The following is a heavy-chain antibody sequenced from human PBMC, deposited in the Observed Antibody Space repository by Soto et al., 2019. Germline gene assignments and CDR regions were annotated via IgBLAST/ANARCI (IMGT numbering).Heavy chain of an antibody. D-gene: IGHD3-10*01. CDR2: CYYCGST. CDR3: AGSGWVGESGYFDY. CDR1: GDSISSYY. J-gene: IGHJ4*02. Sequence: QVQLQESGPGLVKPSETLSLTCTVSGDSISSYYWSWIRQPPGTGLEWVGNCYYCGSTNLNPSLKSRVTISVETSKNQFSLKLRSVTAADTPVYSGAGSGWVGESGYFDYWGQGSLVAVSS. V-gene: IGHV4-59*12.